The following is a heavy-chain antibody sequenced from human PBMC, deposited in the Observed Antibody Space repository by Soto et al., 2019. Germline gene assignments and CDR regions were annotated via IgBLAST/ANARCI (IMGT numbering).Heavy chain of an antibody. CDR3: ARYRGPIPHASDI. Sequence: QVQLVQSGAEVKKPGSSVKVSCKASGGTFSSYTISWVRQAPGQGLEWMGRIIPILGIANYAQKFQGRVTITADKSTSTAYMELSSLRSEDTAVYYCARYRGPIPHASDIWGKGTMVTVSS. CDR2: IIPILGIA. CDR1: GGTFSSYT. J-gene: IGHJ3*02. D-gene: IGHD2-21*01. V-gene: IGHV1-69*02.